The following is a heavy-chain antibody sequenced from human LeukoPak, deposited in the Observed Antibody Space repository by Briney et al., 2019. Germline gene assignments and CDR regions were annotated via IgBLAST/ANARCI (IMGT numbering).Heavy chain of an antibody. Sequence: PSETLSLTCTVSGGSISSSSYYWGWIRQPPGKGLECIGSIYYSGSTYYNPSLKSRVTISVDTSKNQFSLKLSSVTAADTAVYYCARDPRDYYYYGMDVWGQGTTVTVSS. J-gene: IGHJ6*02. CDR1: GGSISSSSYY. CDR3: ARDPRDYYYYGMDV. CDR2: IYYSGST. V-gene: IGHV4-39*07.